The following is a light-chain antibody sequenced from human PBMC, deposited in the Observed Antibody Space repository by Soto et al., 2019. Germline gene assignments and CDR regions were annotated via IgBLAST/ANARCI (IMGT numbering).Light chain of an antibody. CDR2: GAT. CDR1: QSVDSNY. J-gene: IGKJ5*01. V-gene: IGKV3-20*01. Sequence: EIVLTQSPGTLSLSPGEEATLSCRASQSVDSNYLAWYQQKAGQTPRLIIYGATGRAVGIPHRFSGSGFGTDFTLTISKVEPEDFAVYYCQQYGTPRSVTFGQGTRLEIK. CDR3: QQYGTPRSVT.